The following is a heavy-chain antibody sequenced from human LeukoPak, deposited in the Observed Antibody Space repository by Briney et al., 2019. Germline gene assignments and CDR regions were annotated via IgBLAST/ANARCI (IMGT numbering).Heavy chain of an antibody. D-gene: IGHD6-19*01. CDR1: GGSFSGYY. J-gene: IGHJ6*02. CDR3: ARGRGHSSGWGHYYYSIDV. CDR2: ITDRGST. V-gene: IGHV4-34*01. Sequence: SETLSLTCAVYGGSFSGYYWTWIRQLPGEGLEWIGEITDRGSTNYNPSLRRRVSLSVDTSKSQFSLKVSSVTAADTSVFYCARGRGHSSGWGHYYYSIDVWGQGTTVIVSS.